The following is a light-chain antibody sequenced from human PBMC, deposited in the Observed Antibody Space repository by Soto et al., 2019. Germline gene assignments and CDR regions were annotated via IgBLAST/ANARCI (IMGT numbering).Light chain of an antibody. CDR1: QSISSW. CDR2: DAY. Sequence: DIQMTPSRSTLSSSVGDRFTLTGLASQSISSWLAWYQQKPGTAPKVMIYDAYSLQSGVKSRFSGSGSGTEFTLTIRSMQPDDFATYYCQPYNNYLWTLGNGKKVDIK. V-gene: IGKV1-5*01. J-gene: IGKJ1*01. CDR3: QPYNNYLWT.